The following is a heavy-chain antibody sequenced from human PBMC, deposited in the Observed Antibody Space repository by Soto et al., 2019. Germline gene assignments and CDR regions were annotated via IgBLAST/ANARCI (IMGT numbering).Heavy chain of an antibody. J-gene: IGHJ6*02. V-gene: IGHV3-15*01. CDR3: STGGKYYGMDV. D-gene: IGHD1-26*01. Sequence: EVQLVESGGGLVKPGGSLRLSCAASGFTFSKAWMSWVRQAPGKGLEWVGRIKSKTDGGTIDYAAPVKGRFTISRDDSKNTLYLQMNSQRTENTAVYYCSTGGKYYGMDVWGQGTTVTVSS. CDR2: IKSKTDGGTI. CDR1: GFTFSKAW.